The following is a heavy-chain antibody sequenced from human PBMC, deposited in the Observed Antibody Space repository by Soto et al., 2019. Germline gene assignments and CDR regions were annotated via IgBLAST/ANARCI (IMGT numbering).Heavy chain of an antibody. CDR1: GGSILSYY. Sequence: SETLSLTCTVSGGSILSYYWSWILQPPGKGLEWIGYIYYNVNTNYNPSLKSRVTISVDTSKNQFSLKLSAVSAADAAVYYCARQASLYGDYDSWGQWSLV. CDR2: IYYNVNT. CDR3: ARQASLYGDYDS. D-gene: IGHD4-17*01. V-gene: IGHV4-59*08. J-gene: IGHJ5*02.